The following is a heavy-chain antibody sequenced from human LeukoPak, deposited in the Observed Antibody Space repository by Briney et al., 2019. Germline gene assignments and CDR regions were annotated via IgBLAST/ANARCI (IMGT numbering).Heavy chain of an antibody. CDR3: ASKRWLQSSFDY. CDR1: GFTFSSYW. V-gene: IGHV3-74*01. CDR2: INSDGSST. D-gene: IGHD5-24*01. Sequence: GGSQRLSCAASGFTFSSYWMHWVRQTPGKGLVWVSRINSDGSSTSYADSVKGRFTISRDNAKNTVYLQMNSLRAEDTAVYYCASKRWLQSSFDYWGQGTLVTVSS. J-gene: IGHJ4*02.